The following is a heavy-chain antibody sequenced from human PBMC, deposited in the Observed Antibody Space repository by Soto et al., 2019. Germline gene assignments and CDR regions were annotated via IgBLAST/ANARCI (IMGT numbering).Heavy chain of an antibody. CDR1: GGSFSGYD. V-gene: IGHV4-34*01. CDR2: IYYSGST. CDR3: ATVKSETAMPYFDY. D-gene: IGHD5-18*01. J-gene: IGHJ4*02. Sequence: SLTCAVYGGSFSGYDWTWIRQPPGTGLEWIGSIYYSGSTYYNPSLKSRVTISVDTSKSQFSLKLSSVTAADTAVYYCATVKSETAMPYFDYWGQGTLVTVSS.